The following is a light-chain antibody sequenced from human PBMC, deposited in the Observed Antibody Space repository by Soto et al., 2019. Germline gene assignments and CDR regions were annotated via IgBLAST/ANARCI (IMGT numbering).Light chain of an antibody. J-gene: IGKJ1*01. CDR1: QSISSW. CDR3: QQYTT. CDR2: DAS. V-gene: IGKV1-5*01. Sequence: DIQMTQSPSTLSASVGDRVTITCRASQSISSWLAWYQQKPGKAPKLLIYDASSLGSGVPSRFSGSGSGTEFTLTISSLQPDDFATYYCQQYTTFGQGTKVEIK.